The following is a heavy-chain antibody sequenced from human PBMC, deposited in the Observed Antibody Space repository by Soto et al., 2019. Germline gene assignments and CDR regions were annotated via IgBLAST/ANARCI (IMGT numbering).Heavy chain of an antibody. Sequence: EVQLVESGGGLVQPGGSLRLSCAASGFTFSSYSMNWVRQAPGKGLEWVSYISSSSSTIYYADSVKGRFTISRDNAKNSLYLQMNSRRAEDTAVNYCAGVIKRGFGELYFDYWGQGTLVTVSS. D-gene: IGHD3-10*01. CDR1: GFTFSSYS. CDR3: AGVIKRGFGELYFDY. J-gene: IGHJ4*02. V-gene: IGHV3-48*01. CDR2: ISSSSSTI.